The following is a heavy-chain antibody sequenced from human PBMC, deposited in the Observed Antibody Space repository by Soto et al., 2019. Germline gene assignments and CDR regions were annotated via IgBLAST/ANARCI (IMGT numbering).Heavy chain of an antibody. Sequence: EVQLVESGGGLVQRGGSLRLSCAASGFTFSNYWIHWVRQAPGKGLVWVSRINVDASGANYADFVKGRFTISRDNAKNTVYLQMNSLRAEDTAVYYYVRGAYRGFRLDSWGQGTLVTVSS. CDR3: VRGAYRGFRLDS. CDR1: GFTFSNYW. J-gene: IGHJ5*01. D-gene: IGHD5-18*01. V-gene: IGHV3-74*01. CDR2: INVDASGA.